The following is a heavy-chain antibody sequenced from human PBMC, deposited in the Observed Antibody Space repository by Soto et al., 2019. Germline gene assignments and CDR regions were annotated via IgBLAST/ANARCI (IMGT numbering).Heavy chain of an antibody. CDR1: GGTFSSYT. D-gene: IGHD2-21*02. V-gene: IGHV1-69*02. J-gene: IGHJ4*02. Sequence: QVQLVQSGAEVKKPGSSVKVSCKASGGTFSSYTISWVRQAPGQGLEWMGRIIPILGIANYAQKFQGRVTITADKSTSTAYMELSSLRSEDTAVYYCARAGGGAWAVDYWGQGTLVTVSS. CDR3: ARAGGGAWAVDY. CDR2: IIPILGIA.